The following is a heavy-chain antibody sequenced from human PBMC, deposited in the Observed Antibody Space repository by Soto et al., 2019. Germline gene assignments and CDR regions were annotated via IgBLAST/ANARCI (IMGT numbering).Heavy chain of an antibody. CDR3: ARDPISTPGLAFDI. V-gene: IGHV1-46*01. CDR1: GYTFTSYN. J-gene: IGHJ3*02. D-gene: IGHD3-3*01. Sequence: ASVKVSCKASGYTFTSYNIHWVRQSPGQGLEWMGLINPNGGVTRHAQKFQGRLSMTRDTSTSTVYMDLNSLRSEDTAIYYCARDPISTPGLAFDIWGQGTVVTVSS. CDR2: INPNGGVT.